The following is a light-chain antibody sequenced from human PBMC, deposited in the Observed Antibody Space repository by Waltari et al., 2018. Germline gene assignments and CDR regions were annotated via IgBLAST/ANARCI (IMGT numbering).Light chain of an antibody. Sequence: QSVLTQPPSASGTPGRRVTISCSGSSSNIGSNAVNWFQQLPGTAPKLLIHSNDQQPAGVRARFSASKSGTSASLAISGLQSDDEADYYCAVWDDSLIAYVFGSGTKVTVL. V-gene: IGLV1-44*01. J-gene: IGLJ1*01. CDR1: SSNIGSNA. CDR3: AVWDDSLIAYV. CDR2: SND.